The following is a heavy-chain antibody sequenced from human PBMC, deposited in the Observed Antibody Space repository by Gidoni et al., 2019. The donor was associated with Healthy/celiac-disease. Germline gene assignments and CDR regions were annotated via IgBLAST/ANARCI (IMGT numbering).Heavy chain of an antibody. CDR1: GYTFTSYG. Sequence: QVQLVQSGAEVKKPGASVKVSCKASGYTFTSYGISWVRQAPGQGLEWMGWISAYNGNTNYAQKLQGRVTMTTDTSTSTAYMELRSLRSDDTAVYYCARDLPVAGPDVLRFLEWSHDAFDIWGQGTMVTVSS. V-gene: IGHV1-18*04. CDR2: ISAYNGNT. J-gene: IGHJ3*02. CDR3: ARDLPVAGPDVLRFLEWSHDAFDI. D-gene: IGHD3-3*01.